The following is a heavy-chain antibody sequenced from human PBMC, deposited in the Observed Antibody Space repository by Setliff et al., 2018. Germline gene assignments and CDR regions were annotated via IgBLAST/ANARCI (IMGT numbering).Heavy chain of an antibody. V-gene: IGHV4-4*07. CDR2: IYTSGST. CDR3: ARVSTVTTWPYYYYMDV. D-gene: IGHD4-4*01. CDR1: GGSISSYY. Sequence: SETLSLTCTVSGGSISSYYWSWIRQPAGKGLEWIGRIYTSGSTNYNPSLKSRVTMLVDTSKNQFSLKLSSVTAADTAVYYCARVSTVTTWPYYYYMDVWGKGTTVTVSS. J-gene: IGHJ6*03.